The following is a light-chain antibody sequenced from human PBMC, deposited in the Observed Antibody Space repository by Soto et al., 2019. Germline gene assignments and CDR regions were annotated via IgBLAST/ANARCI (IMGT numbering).Light chain of an antibody. V-gene: IGLV2-14*01. CDR1: SSDIGGYNY. CDR2: DVT. J-gene: IGLJ3*02. CDR3: TSYTSSITRYV. Sequence: QSALTQPASVSGSPGQSITISCTGTSSDIGGYNYVSWYQQDPGQAPKLIIYDVTNRPSGVSNRFSGSKSGNTASLTISGIQAEDEADYYCTSYTSSITRYVFGGGTKLTVL.